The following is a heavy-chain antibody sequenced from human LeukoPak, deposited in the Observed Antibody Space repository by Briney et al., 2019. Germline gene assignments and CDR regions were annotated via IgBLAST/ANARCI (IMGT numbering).Heavy chain of an antibody. D-gene: IGHD1-26*01. Sequence: GGSLRLYCAVSGITLSSYAMSWVRQAPGKGLEWVSAISGSGGSTYYADSVKGRFTTSRDNSKNTLYLQMNSLRAEDTAVYYCAKGRGIVGALNWFDPWGQGTLVTVSS. CDR3: AKGRGIVGALNWFDP. J-gene: IGHJ5*02. CDR2: ISGSGGST. V-gene: IGHV3-23*01. CDR1: GITLSSYA.